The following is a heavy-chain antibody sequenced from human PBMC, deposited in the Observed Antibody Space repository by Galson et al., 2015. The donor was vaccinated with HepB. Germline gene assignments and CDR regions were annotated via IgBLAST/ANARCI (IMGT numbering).Heavy chain of an antibody. CDR3: ASRYCSGVSCSLWDAFDI. Sequence: SLRLSCAASGFTVSSNYMSWVRQAPGKGLEWVSVIYSGGSTYYADSVKGRFTISRDNSKNTLYLRMNSLRADDTAVYYCASRYCSGVSCSLWDAFDIWGQGTMVIVSS. J-gene: IGHJ3*02. CDR1: GFTVSSNY. CDR2: IYSGGST. V-gene: IGHV3-53*01. D-gene: IGHD2-15*01.